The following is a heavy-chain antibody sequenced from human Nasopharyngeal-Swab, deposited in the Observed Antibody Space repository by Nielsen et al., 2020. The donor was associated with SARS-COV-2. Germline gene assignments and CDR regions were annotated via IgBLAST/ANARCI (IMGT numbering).Heavy chain of an antibody. Sequence: GVLKISCAASGFTFSSYAMSWVRQAPGKGLEWVSAISGSGGSTYYADSVKGRFTISRDNSKNTLYLQMNSLRAEDTAVYYCVKDPRNTAMVNYFDYWGQGTLVTVSS. CDR3: VKDPRNTAMVNYFDY. CDR1: GFTFSSYA. V-gene: IGHV3-23*01. J-gene: IGHJ4*02. CDR2: ISGSGGST. D-gene: IGHD5-18*01.